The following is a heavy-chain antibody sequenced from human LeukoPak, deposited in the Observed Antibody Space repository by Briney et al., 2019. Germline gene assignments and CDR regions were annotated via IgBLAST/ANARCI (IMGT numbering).Heavy chain of an antibody. Sequence: PGRSLRLSCAASGFTFNNYGMHWVRQPPGKGLEWVAIISYDGSNKYYADSVKGRFTISRDNSKNTLYLQMNSLRAEDTAVYYCARTTNYDSSGYYDPPFDYWGQGTLVTVSS. CDR3: ARTTNYDSSGYYDPPFDY. D-gene: IGHD3-22*01. CDR1: GFTFNNYG. CDR2: ISYDGSNK. J-gene: IGHJ4*02. V-gene: IGHV3-30*03.